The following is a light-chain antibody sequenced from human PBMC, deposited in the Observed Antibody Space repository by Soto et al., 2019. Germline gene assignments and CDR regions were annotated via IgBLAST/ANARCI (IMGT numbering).Light chain of an antibody. CDR1: QVISTW. CDR3: QQSYNAPIT. J-gene: IGKJ5*01. Sequence: IQRTQAPSSVSASVLYRVTITCLASQVISTWLAWYQQKPGKAPQLLIYVASRLESGVPSRFSGSGSGTDFTLTISSLQPEDFATYYCQQSYNAPITFGQGTRLEIK. V-gene: IGKV1-12*01. CDR2: VAS.